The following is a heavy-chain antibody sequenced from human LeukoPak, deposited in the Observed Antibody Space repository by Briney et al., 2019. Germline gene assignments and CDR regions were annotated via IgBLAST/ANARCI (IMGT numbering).Heavy chain of an antibody. J-gene: IGHJ4*02. Sequence: GGSLRLSCAASGFTFSSYTMNWVRQAPGKGLEWVSSISSSSSYIYYADSVKGRFTISRDNAKNSLYLQMNSLRAEDTAIYYCARDEYSSSWYGAFDYWGQGTLVTVSS. V-gene: IGHV3-21*01. D-gene: IGHD6-13*01. CDR3: ARDEYSSSWYGAFDY. CDR1: GFTFSSYT. CDR2: ISSSSSYI.